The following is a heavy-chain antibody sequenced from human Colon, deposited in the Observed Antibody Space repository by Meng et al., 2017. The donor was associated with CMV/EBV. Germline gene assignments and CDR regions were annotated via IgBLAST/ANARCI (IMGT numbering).Heavy chain of an antibody. CDR1: GGSISSDTW. D-gene: IGHD1-26*01. V-gene: IGHV4-4*02. CDR3: ARGGGYYFDY. CDR2: IFHTGSS. Sequence: LTFAVSGGSISSDTWWTWVRQPPGKGLEWIGEIFHTGSSNYNPSLKSRVAISLDKSRDQISLHVISVTAADTAVYYCARGGGYYFDYWGQGTLVTVSS. J-gene: IGHJ4*02.